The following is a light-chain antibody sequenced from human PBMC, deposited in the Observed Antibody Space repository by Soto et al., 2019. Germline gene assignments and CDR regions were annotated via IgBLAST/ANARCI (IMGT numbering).Light chain of an antibody. Sequence: QSALTQPASVSGSPGQSIAISCTGTSSDVGRCNCVSWYQQHPGKAPKLMIYDVSNRPSGVSNRFSGSKSGNTASLIISGLQAEDEAEYYCSSYTATSTLVFGTGTKLTVL. CDR2: DVS. J-gene: IGLJ1*01. V-gene: IGLV2-14*01. CDR3: SSYTATSTLV. CDR1: SSDVGRCNC.